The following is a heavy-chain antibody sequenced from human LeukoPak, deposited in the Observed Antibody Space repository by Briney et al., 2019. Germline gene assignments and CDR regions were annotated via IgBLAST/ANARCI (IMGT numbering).Heavy chain of an antibody. CDR3: ARAVGANYYDSSGYFDY. J-gene: IGHJ4*02. V-gene: IGHV1-46*01. D-gene: IGHD3-22*01. CDR2: INPSGGST. Sequence: GASVKVSCKASGYTFASYYMHWVRQPPGQGLEWMGIINPSGGSTSYAQKFQGRVTMTRDTSTSTVYMELSSLRSEDTAVYYCARAVGANYYDSSGYFDYWGQGTLVTVSS. CDR1: GYTFASYY.